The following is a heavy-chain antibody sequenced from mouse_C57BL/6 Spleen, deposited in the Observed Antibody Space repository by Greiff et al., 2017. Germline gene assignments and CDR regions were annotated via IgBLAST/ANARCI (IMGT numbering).Heavy chain of an antibody. D-gene: IGHD1-1*02. Sequence: QVQLQQSGPGLVQPSQCLSITCTVSGFSLTSYGVPWVRQSPGKGLEWLGVIWSGGSTDYNAAFISRLSISKDNSKSKVFFKMNSLHADDTAIYYCAKLWSHGGSAMDYWGQGTSVTVSS. V-gene: IGHV2-2*01. CDR2: IWSGGST. CDR3: AKLWSHGGSAMDY. J-gene: IGHJ4*01. CDR1: GFSLTSYG.